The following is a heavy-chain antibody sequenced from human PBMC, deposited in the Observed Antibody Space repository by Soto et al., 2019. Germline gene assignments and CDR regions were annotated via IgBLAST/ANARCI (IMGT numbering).Heavy chain of an antibody. V-gene: IGHV1-3*01. J-gene: IGHJ4*02. Sequence: ASVKVSCKASGYTFTSYAMHWVRQAPGQRLEWMGWINAGNGNTKYSQKFQGRVTITRDTSASTAYMELSSLRSEDTAVYYCARETDGYCSSTSCSYFDYWGQGTLVTVSS. CDR2: INAGNGNT. CDR3: ARETDGYCSSTSCSYFDY. CDR1: GYTFTSYA. D-gene: IGHD2-2*01.